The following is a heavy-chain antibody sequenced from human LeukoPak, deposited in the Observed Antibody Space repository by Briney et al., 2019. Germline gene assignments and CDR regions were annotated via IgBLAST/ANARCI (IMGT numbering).Heavy chain of an antibody. J-gene: IGHJ4*02. CDR3: ARDLGGLGSGWYFGSFDY. CDR1: GYTFTSYG. Sequence: VASVKVSCKASGYTFTSYGISWVRQAPGQGLEWMGWISAYNGNTNYAQKLQGRVTMTTDTSTSTAYMELRSLRSDDTAVYYCARDLGGLGSGWYFGSFDYWGQGTLVTVSS. CDR2: ISAYNGNT. V-gene: IGHV1-18*01. D-gene: IGHD6-19*01.